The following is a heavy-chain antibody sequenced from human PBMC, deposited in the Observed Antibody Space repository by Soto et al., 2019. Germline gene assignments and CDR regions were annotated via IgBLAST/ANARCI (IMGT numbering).Heavy chain of an antibody. D-gene: IGHD3-22*01. CDR2: INHSGST. CDR3: ARGRWLLHIIFDY. J-gene: IGHJ4*02. Sequence: SETLSLTCAVYGGSFSGYYWRWIRQPPGKGLEWIGEINHSGSTNYNPSLRSRVTISVDTSKNQFSLKLSFVTAADTAVYYCARGRWLLHIIFDYLVLGTPVTVSS. V-gene: IGHV4-34*01. CDR1: GGSFSGYY.